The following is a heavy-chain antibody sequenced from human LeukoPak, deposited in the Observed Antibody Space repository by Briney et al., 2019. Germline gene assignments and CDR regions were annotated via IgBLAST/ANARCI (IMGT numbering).Heavy chain of an antibody. CDR2: IIPIFGTS. D-gene: IGHD3-9*01. Sequence: ASVKVSCKASGGTFSTYAISWVRQAPGQGLEWMGGIIPIFGTSNYAQNFQGRVTITADESTSTAYMELSSLRSEDTAVCYCARDDGRYFDRLGHDAFDIWGQGTLVTVSS. V-gene: IGHV1-69*13. J-gene: IGHJ3*02. CDR1: GGTFSTYA. CDR3: ARDDGRYFDRLGHDAFDI.